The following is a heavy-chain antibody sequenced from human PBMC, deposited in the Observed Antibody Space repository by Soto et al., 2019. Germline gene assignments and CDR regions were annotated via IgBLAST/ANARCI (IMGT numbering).Heavy chain of an antibody. D-gene: IGHD2-21*02. CDR2: IIPIFGTA. Sequence: QVQLVQSGAEVKKPGSSVKVSCKASGGTFSSYAISWVRQAPGQGLEWMGGIIPIFGTANYAQKFQGRVTITAXXSXSXXYRELSSLRSEDTAVYYCARQLAYCGGDCYWSFGYWGQGTLVTVSS. CDR1: GGTFSSYA. V-gene: IGHV1-69*12. CDR3: ARQLAYCGGDCYWSFGY. J-gene: IGHJ4*02.